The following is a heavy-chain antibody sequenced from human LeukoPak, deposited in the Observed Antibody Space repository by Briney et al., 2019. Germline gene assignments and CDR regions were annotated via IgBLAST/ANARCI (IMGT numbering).Heavy chain of an antibody. CDR3: ARLAYSSSWYRLKYFDY. D-gene: IGHD6-13*01. CDR1: GGSFSGYY. V-gene: IGHV4-34*01. J-gene: IGHJ4*02. Sequence: PSETLSLTCAVYGGSFSGYYWSWIRQPPGKGLEWIGEINHSGSTNYNPSLKSRVTISVDTSKNQFSLKLSSVTAADTAVYYCARLAYSSSWYRLKYFDYWGQGTLVTVSS. CDR2: INHSGST.